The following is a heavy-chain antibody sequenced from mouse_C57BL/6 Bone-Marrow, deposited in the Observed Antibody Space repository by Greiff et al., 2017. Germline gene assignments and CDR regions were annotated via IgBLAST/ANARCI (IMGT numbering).Heavy chain of an antibody. D-gene: IGHD3-2*02. Sequence: EVQGVESGGGLVKPGGSLKLSCAASGFTFSSYAMSWVRQTPEKRLEWVATISDGGSYTYYPDNVKGRFTISRDNAKNNLYLQMSHLKSEDTAMYYCARDRDLDSSGAMDYWGQGTSVTVSS. CDR1: GFTFSSYA. J-gene: IGHJ4*01. CDR3: ARDRDLDSSGAMDY. V-gene: IGHV5-4*01. CDR2: ISDGGSYT.